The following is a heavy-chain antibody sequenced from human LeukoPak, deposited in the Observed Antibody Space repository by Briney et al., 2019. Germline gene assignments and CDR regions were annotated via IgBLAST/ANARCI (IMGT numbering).Heavy chain of an antibody. D-gene: IGHD1-1*01. V-gene: IGHV4-39*01. J-gene: IGHJ6*03. CDR1: GDSISNRNSY. CDR3: ARRLFGGSTGVYFYYYIDV. CDR2: VFFSGSA. Sequence: PSETLSLTCSVSGDSISNRNSYWVWIRQPPGKGLECLGSVFFSGSAYYNESLQRRVTISVDTSKNQFSLKLKSVTAADTAVYFCARRLFGGSTGVYFYYYIDVWGKGTTVAVSS.